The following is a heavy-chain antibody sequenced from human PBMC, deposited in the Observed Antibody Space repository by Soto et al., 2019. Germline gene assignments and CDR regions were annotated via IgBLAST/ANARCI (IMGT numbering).Heavy chain of an antibody. V-gene: IGHV4-34*01. CDR1: GGSFSGYY. Sequence: PSETLSLTCAVYGGSFSGYYWSWIRQPPGKGLEWIGEINHSGSTNYNPSLKSRVTISVDTSKNQFSLKLSSVTAADTAVYYCARFYFDGSGNNQIDSWARGAAVPVSA. D-gene: IGHD3-22*01. J-gene: IGHJ5*01. CDR3: ARFYFDGSGNNQIDS. CDR2: INHSGST.